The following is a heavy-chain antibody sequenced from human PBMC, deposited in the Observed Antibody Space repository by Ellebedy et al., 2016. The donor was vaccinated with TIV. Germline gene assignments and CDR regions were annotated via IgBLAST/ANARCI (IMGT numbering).Heavy chain of an antibody. V-gene: IGHV3-11*01. CDR3: ARSKAAAETGIDY. CDR1: GFTFSDYY. D-gene: IGHD6-13*01. CDR2: TSSSGSTI. Sequence: GGSLRLSCAASGFTFSDYYMSWIRQAPGKGLEWASYTSSSGSTIYYADSVKGRFTISRDNAKNSLYLQMNSLRAEDTAVYYCARSKAAAETGIDYWGQGTLVTVSS. J-gene: IGHJ4*02.